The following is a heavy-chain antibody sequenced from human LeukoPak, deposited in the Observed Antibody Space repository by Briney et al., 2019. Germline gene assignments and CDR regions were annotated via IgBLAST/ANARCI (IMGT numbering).Heavy chain of an antibody. CDR1: EFTFSSYG. Sequence: GGSLRLSCVASEFTFSSYGMHWVRQAPGKGLEWVAVISYDGRNTYYADSVKGRFTISRDNSKNTLSLQVNSLRAEDTAVYYCAKDLYVRGSYRSIDYWGQGTLVTVSS. V-gene: IGHV3-30*18. J-gene: IGHJ4*02. CDR3: AKDLYVRGSYRSIDY. D-gene: IGHD3-16*02. CDR2: ISYDGRNT.